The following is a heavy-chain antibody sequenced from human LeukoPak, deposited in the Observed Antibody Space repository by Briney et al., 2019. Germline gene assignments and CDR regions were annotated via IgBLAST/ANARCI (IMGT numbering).Heavy chain of an antibody. V-gene: IGHV4-4*07. CDR3: ARGDSSSRSWLSS. Sequence: EASETLSLTCTGSGGSISSYYWSWLRQRAGKGLEWIGRIYTSGSTNYNPSLNSRVTMSVDTSKNQFPLKLSSVTAADTAVYYCARGDSSSRSWLSSWGQGTLVTVSS. CDR2: IYTSGST. D-gene: IGHD6-13*01. CDR1: GGSISSYY. J-gene: IGHJ4*02.